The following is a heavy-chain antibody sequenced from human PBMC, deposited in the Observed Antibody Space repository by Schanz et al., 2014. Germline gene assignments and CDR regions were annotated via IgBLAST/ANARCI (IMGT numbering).Heavy chain of an antibody. D-gene: IGHD3-9*01. CDR3: ARDARGDILTGYWYYFDY. J-gene: IGHJ4*02. Sequence: VQLVESGGGLVKPGGSLRLSCAASAFALNNYDMTWVRQAPGKGLEWVSCIRGSGGSTLYADSVQGRFTISRDDSKNMLYLQMNSLRAEDTAVYYCARDARGDILTGYWYYFDYWGQGTLVTVSS. CDR2: IRGSGGST. CDR1: AFALNNYD. V-gene: IGHV3-23*04.